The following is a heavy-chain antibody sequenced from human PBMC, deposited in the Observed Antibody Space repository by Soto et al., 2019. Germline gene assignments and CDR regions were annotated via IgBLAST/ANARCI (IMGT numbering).Heavy chain of an antibody. CDR2: IKEDGREM. Sequence: GGSLRLSCAASGFNFRSYWMNWVRQAPGKGLEWVANIKEDGREMYYVDSVKGRFTVSRDNAENPLYLQMNSLRAEDTAVYYCARGTPTPGIDYWGLGTLVTVSS. J-gene: IGHJ4*02. V-gene: IGHV3-7*03. CDR1: GFNFRSYW. CDR3: ARGTPTPGIDY. D-gene: IGHD6-13*01.